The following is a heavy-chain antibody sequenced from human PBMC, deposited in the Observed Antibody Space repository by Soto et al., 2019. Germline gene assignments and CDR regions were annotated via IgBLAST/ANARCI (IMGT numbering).Heavy chain of an antibody. J-gene: IGHJ6*04. CDR2: IYYSGST. CDR3: VRERYDSSRIWVDG. V-gene: IGHV4-59*01. D-gene: IGHD3-22*01. CDR1: GGSISSYY. Sequence: PSETLSLTCPVSGGSISSYYWRWIRKPPGKGLEWIGYIYYSGSTNYNPSLKSRVPISVDTSKNQFSLKLSSVTAADTAVYCCVRERYDSSRIWVDGWGTGTTVTVSS.